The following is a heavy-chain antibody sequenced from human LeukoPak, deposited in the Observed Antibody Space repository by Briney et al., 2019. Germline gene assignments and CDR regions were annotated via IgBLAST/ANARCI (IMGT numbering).Heavy chain of an antibody. CDR1: GFTFSTYG. V-gene: IGHV3-53*01. Sequence: PGRSLRLSCAASGFTFSTYGMHWVRQAPGKGLEWVSVIYSGGSTYYADSVKGRFTISRDNSKNTLYLQMNSLRAEDTAVYYCARDSRQDYYDSSGYLWFAFDIWGQGTMVTVSS. J-gene: IGHJ3*02. CDR3: ARDSRQDYYDSSGYLWFAFDI. CDR2: IYSGGST. D-gene: IGHD3-22*01.